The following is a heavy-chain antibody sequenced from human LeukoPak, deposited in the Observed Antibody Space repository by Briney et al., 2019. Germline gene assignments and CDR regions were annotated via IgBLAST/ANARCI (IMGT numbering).Heavy chain of an antibody. CDR1: GFSFSSYW. J-gene: IGHJ4*02. Sequence: PGGSLRLSCAASGFSFSSYWMSWARQAPGKGLEWVAHIKQDGSEKYYVDSVKGRFTISRDNAKNSLYLQMNSLRAEDTAVYYCARDRIPGYCTSGSCTTDYWGQGTLVTVSS. D-gene: IGHD2-15*01. CDR2: IKQDGSEK. CDR3: ARDRIPGYCTSGSCTTDY. V-gene: IGHV3-7*01.